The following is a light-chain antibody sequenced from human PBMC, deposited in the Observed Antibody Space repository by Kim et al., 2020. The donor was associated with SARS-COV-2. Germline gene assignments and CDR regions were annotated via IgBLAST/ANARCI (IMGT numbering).Light chain of an antibody. Sequence: IVLTQSPATLSLSPGERATLSCGASQSVSSNYIAWYQQKPGLAPRLLIYDASSRATGIPDRFSGSGYGTDFTLTISRLEPEDFAVYYCQQYGSSLKTFGQGTKVDIK. V-gene: IGKV3D-20*01. CDR2: DAS. J-gene: IGKJ1*01. CDR3: QQYGSSLKT. CDR1: QSVSSNY.